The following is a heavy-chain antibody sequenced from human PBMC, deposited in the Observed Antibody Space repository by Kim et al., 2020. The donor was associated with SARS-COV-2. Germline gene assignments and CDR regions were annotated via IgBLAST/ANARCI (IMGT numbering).Heavy chain of an antibody. J-gene: IGHJ6*02. CDR2: IRSKAYGGTT. CDR1: GFTFGDYA. CDR3: TRDKRVGSPHWWFGELLPNYYYYGMDV. D-gene: IGHD3-10*01. V-gene: IGHV3-49*04. Sequence: GGSLRLSCTASGFTFGDYAMSWVRQAPGKGLEWVGFIRSKAYGGTTEYAASVKGRFTISRDDSKSIAYLQMNSLKTEDTAVYYCTRDKRVGSPHWWFGELLPNYYYYGMDVWGQGTTVTVSS.